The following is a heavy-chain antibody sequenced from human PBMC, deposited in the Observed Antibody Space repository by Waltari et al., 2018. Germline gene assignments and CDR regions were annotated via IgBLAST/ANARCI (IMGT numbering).Heavy chain of an antibody. CDR2: IYSGGNT. CDR3: AKQSPSYTRGWYPLES. D-gene: IGHD6-19*01. Sequence: EVQLLDSGGNLIQPGGSLRLPCASSGFTVRTNFLSWVRQAPGKGLEWVSIIYSGGNTYYAGSVKGRFTISRDNYKNMVYLEMNSLRAEDTAVYYCAKQSPSYTRGWYPLESWGPGTLVTVSP. J-gene: IGHJ4*02. CDR1: GFTVRTNF. V-gene: IGHV3-53*01.